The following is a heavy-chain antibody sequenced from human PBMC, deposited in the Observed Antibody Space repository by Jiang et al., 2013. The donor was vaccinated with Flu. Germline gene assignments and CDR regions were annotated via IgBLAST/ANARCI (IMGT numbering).Heavy chain of an antibody. CDR3: ARHGSNYYGSHGYYYNFDY. V-gene: IGHV4-39*01. CDR2: IYYSGST. D-gene: IGHD3-22*01. J-gene: IGHJ4*02. CDR1: GGSISSSSYY. Sequence: PGLVKPSETLSLTCTVSGGSISSSSYYWGWIRQPPGKGLEWIGAIYYSGSTFYNPSLKSRVTISVDTSKNQFSLKLTSVTAADTAVYYCARHGSNYYGSHGYYYNFDYWGQGTLVTVSS.